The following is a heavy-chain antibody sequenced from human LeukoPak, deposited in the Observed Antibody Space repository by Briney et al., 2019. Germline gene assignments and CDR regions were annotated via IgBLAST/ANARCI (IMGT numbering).Heavy chain of an antibody. CDR3: AREWELRTPDY. V-gene: IGHV1-18*01. J-gene: IGHJ4*02. D-gene: IGHD1-26*01. CDR2: VSAYNGNT. Sequence: GASVKVSCKASGYTFTSYGISWVRQAPGQGLEWMGWVSAYNGNTNYAQKLQGRVTMTTDTSTSTAYMELRSLRSDNTAVNYCAREWELRTPDYWGQGTLVTVSS. CDR1: GYTFTSYG.